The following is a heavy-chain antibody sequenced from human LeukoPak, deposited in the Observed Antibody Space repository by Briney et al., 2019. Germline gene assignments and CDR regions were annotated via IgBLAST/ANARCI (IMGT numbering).Heavy chain of an antibody. V-gene: IGHV4-34*08. Sequence: SETLSLTCAVDGETFNEYTGYYWSWIRQSPGKGLEWIGEINQRGSTNYNPSLKSRVTISADTTKKQFSLNLTSVTATDTAVYYCAQSRPQRGYRLIVWFDRWGQGTLVTVSS. D-gene: IGHD2-21*01. J-gene: IGHJ5*02. CDR3: AQSRPQRGYRLIVWFDR. CDR2: INQRGST. CDR1: GETFNEYTGYY.